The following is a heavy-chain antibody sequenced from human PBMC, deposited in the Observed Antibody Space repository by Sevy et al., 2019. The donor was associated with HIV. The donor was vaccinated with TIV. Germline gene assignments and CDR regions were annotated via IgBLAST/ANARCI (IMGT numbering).Heavy chain of an antibody. D-gene: IGHD3-22*01. CDR2: FIPMFDTA. CDR1: GGTFSNYA. CDR3: ASSYYESSGYSPLYYYGMDV. V-gene: IGHV1-69*05. Sequence: ASVKVSCKASGGTFSNYAISWVRQAPGQGLEWMGGFIPMFDTANSAQKFQGRVTLTTNGSTSTAYMELSSLRSEDTAVYYCASSYYESSGYSPLYYYGMDVLGQGTTVTVSS. J-gene: IGHJ6*02.